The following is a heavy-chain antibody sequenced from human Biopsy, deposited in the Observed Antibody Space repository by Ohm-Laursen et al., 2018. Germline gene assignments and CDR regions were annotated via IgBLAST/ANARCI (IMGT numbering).Heavy chain of an antibody. D-gene: IGHD3-3*01. CDR1: GGSVRGYY. V-gene: IGHV4-59*02. Sequence: SDTLSLTCSVSGGSVRGYYWSWIRQTSGTGLAWIGHIFDDGATNYSPSPSLQGRVTLSIDTSENTSSLTLTSLTRADTGVYYCARVRGSGFFAFDIWGRGTTVSVSS. CDR2: IFDDGAT. CDR3: ARVRGSGFFAFDI. J-gene: IGHJ3*02.